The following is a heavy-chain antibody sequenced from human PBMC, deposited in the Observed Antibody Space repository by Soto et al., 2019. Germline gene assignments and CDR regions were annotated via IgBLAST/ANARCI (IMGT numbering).Heavy chain of an antibody. Sequence: GGSLRLSCAASGFTFSSYAMSWVRQAPGKGLERVSAISGSGGSTYYAESVKGRFTISRDNSKNTLYLQMNSLRAEDTAVFYCAKPRLDGLRAYYYYGMDVWGQGTTVTVSS. CDR3: AKPRLDGLRAYYYYGMDV. D-gene: IGHD2-2*03. V-gene: IGHV3-23*01. CDR1: GFTFSSYA. J-gene: IGHJ6*02. CDR2: ISGSGGST.